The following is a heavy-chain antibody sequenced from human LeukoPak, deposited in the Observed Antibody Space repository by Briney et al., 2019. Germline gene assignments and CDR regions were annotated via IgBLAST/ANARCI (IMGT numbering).Heavy chain of an antibody. J-gene: IGHJ5*02. CDR1: GFTFSSYG. CDR3: ARVGLMATIGNSWFDP. Sequence: PGGSLRLSCAASGFTFSSYGMHWVRQAPGKGLEWVAVISYDGSNKYYADSVKGRFTISRDNSKNTLYLQMNSLRAEDTAVYYCARVGLMATIGNSWFDPWGQGTLVTVSS. CDR2: ISYDGSNK. V-gene: IGHV3-30*03. D-gene: IGHD5-24*01.